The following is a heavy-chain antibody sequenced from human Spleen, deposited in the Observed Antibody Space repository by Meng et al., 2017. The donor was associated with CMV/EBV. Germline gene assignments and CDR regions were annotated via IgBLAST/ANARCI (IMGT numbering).Heavy chain of an antibody. Sequence: GESLKISCAASGFTFISYEMNWVRQAPGKGLEWVSYISNDGNGIYYADSVKGRFTISRDTARNSLYLHMNSLRVEDTAVYYCVRCPSITMIVVAILGYWGQGTLVTVSS. CDR2: ISNDGNGI. V-gene: IGHV3-48*03. J-gene: IGHJ4*02. CDR1: GFTFISYE. D-gene: IGHD3-22*01. CDR3: VRCPSITMIVVAILGY.